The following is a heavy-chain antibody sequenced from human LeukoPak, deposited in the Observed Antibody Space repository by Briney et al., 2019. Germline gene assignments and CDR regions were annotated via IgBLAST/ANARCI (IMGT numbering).Heavy chain of an antibody. J-gene: IGHJ4*02. V-gene: IGHV3-33*01. CDR1: GFTFSSYG. Sequence: GRSLRLSCAASGFTFSSYGMHWVRQAPGKGLEWVAVIWYDGSNKYYADSVKGRFTISRDNPKNTLYLQMNSLRAEDTAVYYCARDRGSYGYGLSYFDYWGQGTLVTASS. D-gene: IGHD5-18*01. CDR2: IWYDGSNK. CDR3: ARDRGSYGYGLSYFDY.